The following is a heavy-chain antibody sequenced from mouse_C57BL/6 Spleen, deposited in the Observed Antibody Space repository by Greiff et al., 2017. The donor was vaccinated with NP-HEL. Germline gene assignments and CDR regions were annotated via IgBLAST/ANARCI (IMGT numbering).Heavy chain of an antibody. J-gene: IGHJ2*01. D-gene: IGHD1-1*02. V-gene: IGHV1-52*01. Sequence: VQLQQPGAELVRPGSSVKLSCKASGYTFTSYWMHWVKQRPIQGLEWIGNIDPSDSATHYPPKFKDKATLTVDKSSSTAYMQLSNLTSEDSAVYYCARKAMADGNYFDYWGQGTTLTVSS. CDR2: IDPSDSAT. CDR3: ARKAMADGNYFDY. CDR1: GYTFTSYW.